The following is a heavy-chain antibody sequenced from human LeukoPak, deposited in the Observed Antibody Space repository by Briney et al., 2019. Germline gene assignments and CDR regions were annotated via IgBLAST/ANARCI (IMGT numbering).Heavy chain of an antibody. V-gene: IGHV1-8*01. D-gene: IGHD3-16*01. CDR3: TRDDYVWGSLYYFDY. J-gene: IGHJ4*02. CDR1: GYTLTSYD. CDR2: MNPNSGRT. Sequence: ASVNVSCKASGYTLTSYDINWVRQATGQGLEWMGWMNPNSGRTGYAQNFQGRITITRNTSISTAYMELSSLRSEDTAVYYCTRDDYVWGSLYYFDYWGQGTLVTVSS.